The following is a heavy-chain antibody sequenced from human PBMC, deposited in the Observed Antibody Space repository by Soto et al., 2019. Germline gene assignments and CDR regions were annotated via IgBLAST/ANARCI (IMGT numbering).Heavy chain of an antibody. V-gene: IGHV3-48*02. J-gene: IGHJ4*02. Sequence: WGSLRLSCAASGFTFSSYSMNWVRQAPGKGLEWVSYISSSSSTIYYADSVKGRFTISRDNAKNSLYLQMNSLRDEDTAVYYCARDHYDFWSGYPPLGYFDYWGQGTLVTVSS. CDR1: GFTFSSYS. D-gene: IGHD3-3*01. CDR2: ISSSSSTI. CDR3: ARDHYDFWSGYPPLGYFDY.